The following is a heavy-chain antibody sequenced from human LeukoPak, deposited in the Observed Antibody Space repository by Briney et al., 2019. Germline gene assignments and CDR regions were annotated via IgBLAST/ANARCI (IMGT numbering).Heavy chain of an antibody. CDR2: ISGSGGST. CDR3: AKAGRGSGSYYKSTFDY. V-gene: IGHV3-23*01. CDR1: GFTFSSYA. J-gene: IGHJ4*02. Sequence: GGSLRLSCAASGFTFSSYAMSWVRQAPGKGLEWVSAISGSGGSTYYADSVKGRFTISRDNSKNTLYLQMNSLRAEDTAVYYCAKAGRGSGSYYKSTFDYWGQGTLVTVSS. D-gene: IGHD3-10*01.